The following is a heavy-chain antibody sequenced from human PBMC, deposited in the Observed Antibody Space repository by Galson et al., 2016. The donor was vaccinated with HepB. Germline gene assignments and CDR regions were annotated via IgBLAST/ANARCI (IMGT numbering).Heavy chain of an antibody. V-gene: IGHV3-23*01. Sequence: SLRLSCAASGFTFSXXXMTXXXQAXXXGLXXVSXXXGGXXXTXXXDSXXGRFTISRDNSKNXXYLQXNRLRAEDTAVYYCATSNSRSGSXXRITDHWGQGTXXTVXX. CDR1: GFTFSXXX. D-gene: IGHD1-26*01. CDR3: ATSNSRSGSXXRITDH. J-gene: IGHJ4*02. CDR2: XXGGXXXT.